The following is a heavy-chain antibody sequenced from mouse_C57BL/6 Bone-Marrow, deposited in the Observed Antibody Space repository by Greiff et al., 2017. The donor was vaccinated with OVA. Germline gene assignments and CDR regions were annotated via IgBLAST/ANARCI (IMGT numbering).Heavy chain of an antibody. CDR1: GYTFTSYG. CDR3: AREGAYYSNYAWFAY. Sequence: VKLQESGAELARPGASVKLSCKASGYTFTSYGISWVKQRTGQGLEWIGEIYPRSGNTYYNEKFKGKATLTADKSSSTAYMELRSLTSEDSAVYVCAREGAYYSNYAWFAYWGQGTLVTVSA. CDR2: IYPRSGNT. D-gene: IGHD2-5*01. J-gene: IGHJ3*01. V-gene: IGHV1-81*01.